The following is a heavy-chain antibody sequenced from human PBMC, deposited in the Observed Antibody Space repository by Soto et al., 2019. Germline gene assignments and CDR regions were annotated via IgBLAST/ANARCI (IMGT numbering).Heavy chain of an antibody. J-gene: IGHJ4*02. Sequence: QVQLVESGGGVVQPGRSLRLFCAASGFTFSSYGMHWVRQAPGKGLEWVAVIWYDGSNKYYADSVKGRFTISRDNSKNTLYLQMNSLRAEDTAVYYCAREDGGSYYFDYWGQGTLVTVSS. CDR2: IWYDGSNK. V-gene: IGHV3-33*08. D-gene: IGHD1-26*01. CDR1: GFTFSSYG. CDR3: AREDGGSYYFDY.